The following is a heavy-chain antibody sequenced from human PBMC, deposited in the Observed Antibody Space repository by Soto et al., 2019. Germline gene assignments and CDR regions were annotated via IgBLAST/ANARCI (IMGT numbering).Heavy chain of an antibody. Sequence: SGPTLVNPTQTLTLTCTFSGFSLSTSGVGVGWIRQPPGKALEWLALIYWDDDKRYSPSLKSRLTITKDTSKNQVVLTMTNMDPVDTATYYCAHSPLYYDILTGSEKYYFDYWGQGTLVTVSS. D-gene: IGHD3-9*01. CDR1: GFSLSTSGVG. CDR3: AHSPLYYDILTGSEKYYFDY. J-gene: IGHJ4*02. CDR2: IYWDDDK. V-gene: IGHV2-5*02.